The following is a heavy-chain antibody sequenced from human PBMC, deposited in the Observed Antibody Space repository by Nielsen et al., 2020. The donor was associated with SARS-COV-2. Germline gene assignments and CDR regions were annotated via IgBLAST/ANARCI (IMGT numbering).Heavy chain of an antibody. CDR3: ARDSGWYRYITTYYGMDV. D-gene: IGHD6-19*01. CDR2: ISAYNGNT. Sequence: ASVKVSCKASGYTFTSYGISWVRQAPGQGLEWMGWISAYNGNTNYAQKLKGRVTMTTDTSTSTAYMELRSLRSDDTAVYYCARDSGWYRYITTYYGMDVWGQGTTVTFSS. J-gene: IGHJ6*02. V-gene: IGHV1-18*04. CDR1: GYTFTSYG.